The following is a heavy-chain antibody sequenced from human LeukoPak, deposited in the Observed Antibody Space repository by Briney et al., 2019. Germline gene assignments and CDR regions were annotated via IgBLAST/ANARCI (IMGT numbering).Heavy chain of an antibody. CDR3: AAGPWELDF. CDR1: GVSINTYC. CDR2: IYNGGNT. Sequence: SETLSLTCTVSGVSINTYCASWIRQAPGKGLEFIGFIYNGGNTSYNPSLKSRATISVDTSNNQFSLRLTSLTAADTAMYYCAAGPWELDFWGQGTLVTVSS. D-gene: IGHD1-26*01. J-gene: IGHJ4*02. V-gene: IGHV4-4*09.